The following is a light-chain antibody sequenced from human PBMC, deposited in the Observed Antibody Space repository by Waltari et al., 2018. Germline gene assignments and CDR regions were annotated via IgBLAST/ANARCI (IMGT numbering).Light chain of an antibody. Sequence: ELVLTQSPGTLSLSPGESATLSCRASQSVSSAFLAWYQQKPGQAPRLLIYGASYRATGIPDRFSGSGSGADFTLAINRLEPEDFAVYYCQHYVNSPQVTFGGGTKVEIK. V-gene: IGKV3-20*01. CDR3: QHYVNSPQVT. CDR1: QSVSSAF. J-gene: IGKJ4*01. CDR2: GAS.